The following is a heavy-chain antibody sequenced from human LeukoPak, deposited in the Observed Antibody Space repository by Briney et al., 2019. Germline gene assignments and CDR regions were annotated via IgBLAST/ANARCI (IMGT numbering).Heavy chain of an antibody. D-gene: IGHD6-13*01. Sequence: ASVKVSCKASGYTFTTYGISWVRQAPGHGLEWMGIINPSGGSTSYAQKFQGRVTMTRDMSTSTVYMELSSLRSEDTAVYYCARGGSSWSSAAFDIWGQGTMVTVSS. CDR3: ARGGSSWSSAAFDI. V-gene: IGHV1-46*01. CDR2: INPSGGST. J-gene: IGHJ3*02. CDR1: GYTFTTYG.